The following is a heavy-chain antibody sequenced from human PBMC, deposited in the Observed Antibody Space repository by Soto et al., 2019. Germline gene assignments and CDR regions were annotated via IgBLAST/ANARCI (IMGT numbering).Heavy chain of an antibody. Sequence: GGFLRLSCAASGFTFSSYSINWVRQAPGKGLEWVSLFYNTGFIHYADSVKGRFTISRDNSKNTLYLQMNSLRAEDTAVYFCARHDWLDPWGQGTLVTVSS. CDR2: FYNTGFI. CDR1: GFTFSSYS. CDR3: ARHDWLDP. J-gene: IGHJ5*02. V-gene: IGHV3-21*04.